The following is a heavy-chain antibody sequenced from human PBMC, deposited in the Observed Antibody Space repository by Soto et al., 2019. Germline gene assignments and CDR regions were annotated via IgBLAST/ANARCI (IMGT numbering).Heavy chain of an antibody. D-gene: IGHD3-3*01. Sequence: SETLSLTCTVSGGSISSYYWSWIRQPPGKGLEWIGYIYYSGSTNYNPSLKSRVTISVDTSKNQFSLKLSSVTAADTAVYYCASYKDFGSLDYWGQGTLVTVSS. V-gene: IGHV4-59*01. CDR1: GGSISSYY. J-gene: IGHJ4*02. CDR2: IYYSGST. CDR3: ASYKDFGSLDY.